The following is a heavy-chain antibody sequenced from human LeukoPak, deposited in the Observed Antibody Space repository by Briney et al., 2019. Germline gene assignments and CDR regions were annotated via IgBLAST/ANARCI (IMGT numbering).Heavy chain of an antibody. CDR1: GGSISSSSYY. CDR3: ARRRRITMVRGVIITSGWFDP. V-gene: IGHV4-39*07. Sequence: SETLSLTCTVSGGSISSSSYYWGWIRQPPGKGLEWIGEINHSGSTNYNPSLKSRVTISVDTSKNQFSLKLSSVTAADTAVYYCARRRRITMVRGVIITSGWFDPWGQGTLVTVSS. J-gene: IGHJ5*02. D-gene: IGHD3-10*01. CDR2: INHSGST.